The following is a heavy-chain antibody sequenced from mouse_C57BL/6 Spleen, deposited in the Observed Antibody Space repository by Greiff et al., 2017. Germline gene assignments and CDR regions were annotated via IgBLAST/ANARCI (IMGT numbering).Heavy chain of an antibody. J-gene: IGHJ2*01. Sequence: QVQLQQSGAELVRPGASVTLSCKASGYTFTDYEMHWVKQTPVHGLEWIGAIDPATGGTAYNQKFKGKAILTADKSSSTAYMALRSLTSEDSAVYYCTRGGIYYDYDEYYFDYWGQGTTLTVSS. D-gene: IGHD2-4*01. CDR3: TRGGIYYDYDEYYFDY. CDR2: IDPATGGT. CDR1: GYTFTDYE. V-gene: IGHV1-15*01.